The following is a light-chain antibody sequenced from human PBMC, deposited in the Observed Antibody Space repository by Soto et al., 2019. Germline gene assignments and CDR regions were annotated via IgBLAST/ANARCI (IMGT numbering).Light chain of an antibody. CDR1: ESVGTH. Sequence: EIVMTQSPATLSVSPGEGATLSCRASESVGTHLAWYQQKPGQPPRLLVYGASTRATGIPARFSGGGSGAEFTLTITSLQSEDFAIYYCQQYHYWPLTFGPGTRVDIK. CDR3: QQYHYWPLT. J-gene: IGKJ3*01. V-gene: IGKV3D-15*01. CDR2: GAS.